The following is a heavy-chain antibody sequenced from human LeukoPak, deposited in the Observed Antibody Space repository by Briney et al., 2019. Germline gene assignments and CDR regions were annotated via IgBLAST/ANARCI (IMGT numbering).Heavy chain of an antibody. D-gene: IGHD3-16*01. Sequence: HGGSLRLSCAVSGFTFSSYAMSWVRQAPGKGLEWVSSISSSSSYIYYADSVKGRFTISRDNAKNSLYLQMNSLRAEDTAVYYCASNWAYFDYWGQGTLVTVSS. CDR1: GFTFSSYA. CDR2: ISSSSSYI. CDR3: ASNWAYFDY. V-gene: IGHV3-21*01. J-gene: IGHJ4*02.